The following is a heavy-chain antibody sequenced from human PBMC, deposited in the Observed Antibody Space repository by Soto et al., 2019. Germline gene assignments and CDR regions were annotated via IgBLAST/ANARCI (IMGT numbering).Heavy chain of an antibody. J-gene: IGHJ5*02. CDR1: GFIFSSYA. D-gene: IGHD6-19*01. CDR3: AGGDFRQWLEPTNRFDP. Sequence: QVQLVESGGGVVQPGRSLRLSCVASGFIFSSYAMHWVRRAPGTGLEGVAAISFEGSSEYYADSVKGRFKISRESSRKTMFLKMDNVRFEYRAVYFCAGGDFRQWLEPTNRFDPWGQGTQVTV. V-gene: IGHV3-30-3*01. CDR2: ISFEGSSE.